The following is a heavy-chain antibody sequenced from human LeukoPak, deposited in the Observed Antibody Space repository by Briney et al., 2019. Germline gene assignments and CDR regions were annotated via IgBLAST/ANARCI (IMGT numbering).Heavy chain of an antibody. CDR3: ATGVVPAATYYYYYGMDV. Sequence: ASVKVSCKVSGYTLTELSMHWVRQAPGKGLEWMGGFDPEDGETIYAQKFQGRVTMTEDTSTDTAYMELSSLRSEDTAVYYCATGVVPAATYYYYYGMDVWGQRTTVTVSS. J-gene: IGHJ6*02. V-gene: IGHV1-24*01. CDR2: FDPEDGET. D-gene: IGHD2-2*01. CDR1: GYTLTELS.